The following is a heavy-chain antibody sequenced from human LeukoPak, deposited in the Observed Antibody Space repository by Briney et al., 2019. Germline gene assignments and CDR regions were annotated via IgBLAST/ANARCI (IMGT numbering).Heavy chain of an antibody. Sequence: SQTLSLTCTVSGGSISSGDYYWSWIRQPPGKGLEWIGYIYYSGSTYYNPSLKSRVTISVDTSKNQFSLKLSSVTAADTAVYYCARAPLVATFFDYWGQGTLVPVSS. CDR1: GGSISSGDYY. D-gene: IGHD5-12*01. V-gene: IGHV4-30-4*01. J-gene: IGHJ4*02. CDR2: IYYSGST. CDR3: ARAPLVATFFDY.